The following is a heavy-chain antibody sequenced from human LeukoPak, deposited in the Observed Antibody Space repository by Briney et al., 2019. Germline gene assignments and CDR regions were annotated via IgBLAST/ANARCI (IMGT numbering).Heavy chain of an antibody. Sequence: GESLKISCKGSGFDFTVHWIAWVRQMPGKGLEWMGIICPGDSNTKYSPSFQGQVTISADKSISTAYLQWSSLKASDTAMYYCARHVHDLFTYYYDSSGYYADYWGQGTLVTVSS. V-gene: IGHV5-51*01. D-gene: IGHD3-22*01. CDR1: GFDFTVHW. CDR3: ARHVHDLFTYYYDSSGYYADY. CDR2: ICPGDSNT. J-gene: IGHJ4*02.